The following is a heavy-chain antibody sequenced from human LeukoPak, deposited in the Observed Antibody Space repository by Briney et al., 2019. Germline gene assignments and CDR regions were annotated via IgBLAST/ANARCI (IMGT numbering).Heavy chain of an antibody. Sequence: ASVKVSCKASGYTFTSYDINWVRQATGQGLEWMGWMNPNSGNTGYAQKFQGRVTMTRNTSISTAYMELSSLRSEDTAVYYCARALSGYDSLYYYYYMDVWGKGTTVTISS. CDR3: ARALSGYDSLYYYYYMDV. V-gene: IGHV1-8*01. CDR1: GYTFTSYD. CDR2: MNPNSGNT. J-gene: IGHJ6*03. D-gene: IGHD5-12*01.